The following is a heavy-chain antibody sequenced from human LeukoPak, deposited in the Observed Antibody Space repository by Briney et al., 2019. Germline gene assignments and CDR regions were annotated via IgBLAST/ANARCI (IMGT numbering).Heavy chain of an antibody. D-gene: IGHD3-22*01. CDR2: IFYSGST. Sequence: SETLSLTCTVSGGSISTYYWSWIRQPPGKGLEWIGYIFYSGSTTYNPSLMSRVTMSVDTSKNQFSLKVSSVTAADTAVYYCARASSEASFDYWGQGTLVTVSS. V-gene: IGHV4-59*01. CDR1: GGSISTYY. J-gene: IGHJ4*02. CDR3: ARASSEASFDY.